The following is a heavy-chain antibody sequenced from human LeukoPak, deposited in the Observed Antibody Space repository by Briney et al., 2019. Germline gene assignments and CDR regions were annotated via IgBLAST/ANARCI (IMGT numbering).Heavy chain of an antibody. J-gene: IGHJ6*02. CDR2: VYNSGST. Sequence: SETLSLTCTVSGGSINSYYWTCIRQPPGKGLEWIGNVYNSGSTNYNPSLKSRVTISVDMFKNQFSMKLTSVTAADTAVYYCARLRSGMDVWGQGTTVTVSS. CDR3: ARLRSGMDV. V-gene: IGHV4-59*01. CDR1: GGSINSYY.